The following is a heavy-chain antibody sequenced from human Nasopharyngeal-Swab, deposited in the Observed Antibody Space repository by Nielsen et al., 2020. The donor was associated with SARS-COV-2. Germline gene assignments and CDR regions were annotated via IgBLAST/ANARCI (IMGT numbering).Heavy chain of an antibody. J-gene: IGHJ4*02. Sequence: VRQMHGKGLEWMGIIYPGDSDTRYSASFQGQVTISADKSISTAYLQWSSLKASDTAMYYCARRDGSYYDVDYWGQGTLVTVSS. CDR3: ARRDGSYYDVDY. D-gene: IGHD1-26*01. CDR2: IYPGDSDT. V-gene: IGHV5-51*01.